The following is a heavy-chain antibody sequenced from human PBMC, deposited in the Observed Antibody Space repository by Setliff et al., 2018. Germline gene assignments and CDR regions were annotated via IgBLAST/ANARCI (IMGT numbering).Heavy chain of an antibody. J-gene: IGHJ4*02. CDR1: GGSISGASIRSYY. CDR2: VYYSGTT. Sequence: SETLSLTCTVPGGSISGASIRSYYWSWIRQPPGKGLEFIGYVYYSGTTNYDPSLKSRVTISVDTSKNQFSLKLSSLTAADTAVYYCARGRAGHSGHWGQGTLVTVSS. V-gene: IGHV4-61*01. D-gene: IGHD6-19*01. CDR3: ARGRAGHSGH.